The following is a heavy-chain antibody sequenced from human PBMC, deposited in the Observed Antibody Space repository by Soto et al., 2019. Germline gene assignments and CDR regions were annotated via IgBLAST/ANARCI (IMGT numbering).Heavy chain of an antibody. CDR2: MYYSGST. J-gene: IGHJ6*03. CDR3: ARGPYYDLIWNYYHTDV. CDR1: GGSISGHY. D-gene: IGHD3-16*01. Sequence: QVQLQESGPGLVKPSETLSLSCSVSGGSISGHYWSWVRQTPGKGLEWIGYMYYSGSTNYNPSLKSRVTISVDTSKNHFSLRLTSVTAADTAVYYCARGPYYDLIWNYYHTDVCGKGTTVTVSS. V-gene: IGHV4-59*08.